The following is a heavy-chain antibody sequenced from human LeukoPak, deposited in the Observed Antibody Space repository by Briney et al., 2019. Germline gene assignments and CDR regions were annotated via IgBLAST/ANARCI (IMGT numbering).Heavy chain of an antibody. J-gene: IGHJ3*02. CDR2: IYYSGST. Sequence: SETLSFTCTVSGGSISSYYWSWIRQPPGKGLEWIGYIYYSGSTNYNPSLKSRVTISVDTSKNQFSLKLSSVTAADTAVYYCARLSSPLDAFDIWGQGTMVTVSS. CDR1: GGSISSYY. D-gene: IGHD3-10*01. CDR3: ARLSSPLDAFDI. V-gene: IGHV4-59*08.